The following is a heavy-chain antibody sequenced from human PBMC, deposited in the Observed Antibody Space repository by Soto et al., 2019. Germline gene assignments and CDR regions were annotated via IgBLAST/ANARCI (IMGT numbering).Heavy chain of an antibody. V-gene: IGHV1-2*02. J-gene: IGHJ5*02. D-gene: IGHD3-22*01. CDR2: INPNSGGT. CDR3: ARGDFDRSGNYNAGWFAP. Sequence: QVQLVQSGAEVKKPGASVKVSCKASGYTFTAYSMHWLRQAPGKGREWMGWINPNSGGTNYAQRFQGRVTVTNDTSISTTYMELSSLGSDDTAVYYCARGDFDRSGNYNAGWFAPWGQGTLVTVSS. CDR1: GYTFTAYS.